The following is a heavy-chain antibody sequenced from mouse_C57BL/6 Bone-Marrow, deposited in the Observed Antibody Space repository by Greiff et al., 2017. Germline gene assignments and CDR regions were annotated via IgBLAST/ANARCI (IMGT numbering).Heavy chain of an antibody. J-gene: IGHJ3*01. CDR1: GYTFTDYY. CDR3: ARWGDDGWFAY. V-gene: IGHV1-76*01. CDR2: IYPGSGNT. D-gene: IGHD2-12*01. Sequence: VQLQQSGAELVRPGASVKLSCKASGYTFTDYYINWVKQRPGQGLEWIARIYPGSGNTYYNEKVKGKATLTAEKSSSTSYMQLSSLTSEDSAVYFGARWGDDGWFAYWGQGTLVTVSA.